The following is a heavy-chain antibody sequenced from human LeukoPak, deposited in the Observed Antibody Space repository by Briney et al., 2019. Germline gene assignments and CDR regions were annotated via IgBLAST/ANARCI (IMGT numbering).Heavy chain of an antibody. CDR2: INHSGST. CDR3: ARWYYGSTGYNFDY. D-gene: IGHD3-22*01. J-gene: IGHJ4*02. Sequence: SETLSLTCAVYGGSFSGYYWSWIRQPPGKGLEWIGEINHSGSTYYNPSLKSRVTFSVDTSKNQFSLQLSSVTAADTAVYYCARWYYGSTGYNFDYWGQGTLVTVSS. V-gene: IGHV4-34*01. CDR1: GGSFSGYY.